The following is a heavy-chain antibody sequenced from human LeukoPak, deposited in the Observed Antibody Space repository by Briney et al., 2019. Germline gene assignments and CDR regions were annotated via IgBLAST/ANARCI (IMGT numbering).Heavy chain of an antibody. CDR1: GYTFTGYY. J-gene: IGHJ6*03. D-gene: IGHD4-17*01. CDR3: ARLEDYGVLSGPEYYYYYYMDV. Sequence: ASVTVSCKASGYTFTGYYMHWVRQAPGQGLEWMGWINPNSGGTNYAQKFQGRVTMTRDTSISTAYMELSRLRSDDTAVYYCARLEDYGVLSGPEYYYYYYMDVWGKGTTVTVSS. CDR2: INPNSGGT. V-gene: IGHV1-2*02.